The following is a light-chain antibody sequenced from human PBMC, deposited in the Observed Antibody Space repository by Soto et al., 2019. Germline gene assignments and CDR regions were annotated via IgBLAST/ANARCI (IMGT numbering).Light chain of an antibody. J-gene: IGLJ3*02. V-gene: IGLV1-40*01. CDR1: SSNIGAGYN. Sequence: QAVVTQPPSVSGAPGQRVTISCSGSSSNIGAGYNVHWYQQLPGTAPKLLISDYSSRPSGVPDRFSGSKSDTSASLAITGLQAEDEADYYCQSYDSSLSGWVFGGGTKLTVL. CDR3: QSYDSSLSGWV. CDR2: DYS.